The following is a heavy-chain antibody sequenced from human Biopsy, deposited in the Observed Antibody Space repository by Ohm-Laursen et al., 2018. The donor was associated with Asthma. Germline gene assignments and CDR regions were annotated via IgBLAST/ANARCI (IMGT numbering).Heavy chain of an antibody. V-gene: IGHV4-59*01. J-gene: IGHJ4*02. CDR1: GGSINNFY. CDR3: ARGVDRVTGLLDHFDS. D-gene: IGHD2-21*02. Sequence: SETLSLTCTVSGGSINNFYWSWIRQPPGKGLESIGHVYYSGSTNYNPSLKSRVTISIDASKNQFSLKLTSVTAAGTAVYYCARGVDRVTGLLDHFDSWGQGTLVTVSS. CDR2: VYYSGST.